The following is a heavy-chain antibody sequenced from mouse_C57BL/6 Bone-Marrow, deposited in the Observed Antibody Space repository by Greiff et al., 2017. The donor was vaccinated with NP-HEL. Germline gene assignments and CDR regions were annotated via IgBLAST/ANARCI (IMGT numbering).Heavy chain of an antibody. CDR2: IYPGSGST. Sequence: QVQLQQSGAELVKPGASVKMSCKASGYTFTSYWITWVKQRPGQGLEWIGDIYPGSGSTNYNEKFKSKATLTVDTSSSTAYMQLSSLTSEDSAVYYCARTTMITTRRVGYAMDYWGQGTSVTVSS. J-gene: IGHJ4*01. V-gene: IGHV1-55*01. D-gene: IGHD2-4*01. CDR1: GYTFTSYW. CDR3: ARTTMITTRRVGYAMDY.